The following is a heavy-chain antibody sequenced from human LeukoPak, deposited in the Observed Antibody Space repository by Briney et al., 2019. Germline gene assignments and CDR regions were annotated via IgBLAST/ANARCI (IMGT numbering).Heavy chain of an antibody. D-gene: IGHD6-19*01. Sequence: GTSLRLSCAASGFTFSTYGMHWVRQAPGKGLEWVAVISYDGSNKYYADSVKGRFTISRDNSKNTLSLQMNSLRTEDTAVYYCAKGHSTGWYYFDSWGQGTLVTVSS. CDR2: ISYDGSNK. J-gene: IGHJ4*02. CDR1: GFTFSTYG. CDR3: AKGHSTGWYYFDS. V-gene: IGHV3-30*18.